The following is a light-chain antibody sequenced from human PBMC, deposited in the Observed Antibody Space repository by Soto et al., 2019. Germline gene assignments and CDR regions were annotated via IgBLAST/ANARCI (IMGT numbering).Light chain of an antibody. V-gene: IGKV3-20*01. CDR3: QHFGGSSWT. Sequence: EIVLTQSPATLSLSPGERATLSCRASQTISSTSLTWYQQKPGQAPRPLFFGASSRATGIPDRFTVSGSGTDFTLIIFRLEPEDFAVYYCQHFGGSSWTFGQGTKVEVK. CDR2: GAS. J-gene: IGKJ1*01. CDR1: QTISSTS.